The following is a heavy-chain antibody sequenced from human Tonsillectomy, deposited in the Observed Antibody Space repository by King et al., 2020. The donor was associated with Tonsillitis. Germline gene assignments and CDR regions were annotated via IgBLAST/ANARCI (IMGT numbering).Heavy chain of an antibody. CDR1: GFTFSSYA. D-gene: IGHD3-10*01. CDR2: ISGSGGST. CDR3: AKVIEVDGPYGSGSYYPYYFDY. V-gene: IGHV3-23*04. Sequence: VQLVESGGGLVQPGGSLRLSCAASGFTFSSYAMSWVRQAPGKGLEWVSAISGSGGSTYYADSVKGRFTISRDNSKNTLYLKMNSLRAEDTAVYYCAKVIEVDGPYGSGSYYPYYFDYWGQGTLVTVSS. J-gene: IGHJ4*02.